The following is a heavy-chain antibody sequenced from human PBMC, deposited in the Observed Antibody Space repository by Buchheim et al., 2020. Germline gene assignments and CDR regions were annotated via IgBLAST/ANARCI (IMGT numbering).Heavy chain of an antibody. V-gene: IGHV3-7*01. Sequence: EVQLVESGGGLVQPGGSLRLSCAASGFTFSSYWMSWVRQAPGKGLEWVANIKQDGSEKYYVDSVKGRFTISSDNAKNSLYLQMNSLRAEDTAVYYCARDQETLYYYYYGMDVWGQGTT. J-gene: IGHJ6*02. CDR2: IKQDGSEK. CDR1: GFTFSSYW. CDR3: ARDQETLYYYYYGMDV.